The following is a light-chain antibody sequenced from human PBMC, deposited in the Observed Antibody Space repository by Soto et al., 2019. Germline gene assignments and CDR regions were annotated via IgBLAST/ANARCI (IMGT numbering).Light chain of an antibody. CDR2: AAF. CDR1: QSIISY. Sequence: DIQMTQSPSSLSASVGDRVTITCRASQSIISYLNWYQQIPGKAPKVLIYAAFSLQSGVPSRFSGSGSGTDFTLTISSLQPEDFATYLCQQSYSTPITFGQGTRLEIK. J-gene: IGKJ5*01. V-gene: IGKV1-39*01. CDR3: QQSYSTPIT.